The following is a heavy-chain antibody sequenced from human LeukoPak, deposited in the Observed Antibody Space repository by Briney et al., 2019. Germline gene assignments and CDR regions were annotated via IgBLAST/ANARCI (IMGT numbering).Heavy chain of an antibody. J-gene: IGHJ6*02. D-gene: IGHD4-17*01. CDR2: IDPSDSYT. CDR1: GYRFASYW. Sequence: GESLKISCKVSGYRFASYWIGWVRQMPGKGLEWMGRIDPSDSYTNYSPPFQGHVTISADKSISTAYLQWSSLKASDTAMYYCARQTVTTDYYGLDVWGQGTTVTVSS. CDR3: ARQTVTTDYYGLDV. V-gene: IGHV5-10-1*01.